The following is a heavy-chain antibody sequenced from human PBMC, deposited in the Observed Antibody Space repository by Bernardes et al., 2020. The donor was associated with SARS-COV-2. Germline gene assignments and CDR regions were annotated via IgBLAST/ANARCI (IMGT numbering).Heavy chain of an antibody. CDR2: IKQDGSET. D-gene: IGHD2-21*02. J-gene: IGHJ3*02. CDR3: VRGAVVSTNPKAGAFDI. Sequence: GWSLRLSCAVSGFSFSSYWLSWVRQAPGKGLQWVAHIKQDGSETYYADSVQGRFTISRDNAKNSLDLQMNSLRVEDTALYYCVRGAVVSTNPKAGAFDIWGRGTMVTVSS. V-gene: IGHV3-7*04. CDR1: GFSFSSYW.